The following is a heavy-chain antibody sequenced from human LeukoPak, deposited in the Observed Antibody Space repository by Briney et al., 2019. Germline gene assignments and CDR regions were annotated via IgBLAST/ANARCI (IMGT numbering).Heavy chain of an antibody. CDR1: GFTFSSSA. CDR2: ISGSSDDI. V-gene: IGHV3-48*01. J-gene: IGHJ6*04. Sequence: HPGGSLRLSCAASGFTFSSSAMNWVRQAPGKGLEWVADISGSSDDIHYADSVTGRFTISRDNAKNSVYLQMNSLRVEDTAVYYCARDSGRYGYYMDVWGKRTTVTVSS. D-gene: IGHD1-26*01. CDR3: ARDSGRYGYYMDV.